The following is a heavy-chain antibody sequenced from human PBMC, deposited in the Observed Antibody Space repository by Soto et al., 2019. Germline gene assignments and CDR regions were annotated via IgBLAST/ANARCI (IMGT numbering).Heavy chain of an antibody. V-gene: IGHV3-11*01. Sequence: GSLRLSCAASGFTFSDYYMSWIRQAPGKGLEWVSYISSSGSTIYYADSVKGRFTISRDNAKNSLYLQMNSLRAEDTAVYYCARDGHIVVVTAIPLGDGMDVWGQGTTVTVSS. D-gene: IGHD2-21*02. J-gene: IGHJ6*02. CDR2: ISSSGSTI. CDR3: ARDGHIVVVTAIPLGDGMDV. CDR1: GFTFSDYY.